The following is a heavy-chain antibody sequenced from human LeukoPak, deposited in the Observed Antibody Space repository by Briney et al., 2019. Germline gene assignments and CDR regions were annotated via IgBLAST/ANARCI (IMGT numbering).Heavy chain of an antibody. CDR3: ARDNSVSDEAWWLDP. CDR2: ISPRGDSA. V-gene: IGHV1-46*01. Sequence: GASVKVSCKAFGFTFTNYWMHWVRQAPGQGLEWMGVISPRGDSASYAQKFQGRLIMTRDTSTTTLYMGLSSLRSDDTAVYYCARDNSVSDEAWWLDPWGQGTLVTVSS. D-gene: IGHD2/OR15-2a*01. J-gene: IGHJ5*02. CDR1: GFTFTNYW.